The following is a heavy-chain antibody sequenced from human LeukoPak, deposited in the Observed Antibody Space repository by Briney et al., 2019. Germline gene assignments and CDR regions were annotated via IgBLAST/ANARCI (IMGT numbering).Heavy chain of an antibody. CDR3: ARGRWSSGWFDY. Sequence: PSETLSLPCTVSGGSISSYYWNWIRQPPGKGLEWIGYIYYSGSTNYNPSLKSRVTISVDTSKNQFSLKLSSVTAADTAVYYCARGRWSSGWFDYWGQGTLVTVSS. J-gene: IGHJ4*02. V-gene: IGHV4-59*01. D-gene: IGHD6-19*01. CDR1: GGSISSYY. CDR2: IYYSGST.